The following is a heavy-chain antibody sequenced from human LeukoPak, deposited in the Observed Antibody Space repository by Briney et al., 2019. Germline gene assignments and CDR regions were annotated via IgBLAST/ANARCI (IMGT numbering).Heavy chain of an antibody. V-gene: IGHV1-2*02. Sequence: VGQAQKKRLEWMGWINPNSGGTNYAQKFQGRVTMTRDTSISTAYMELSRLRSDDTAVYYCAIRKITGGSYYVMDVWGQGTTVTVSS. D-gene: IGHD7-27*01. CDR3: AIRKITGGSYYVMDV. CDR2: INPNSGGT. J-gene: IGHJ6*02.